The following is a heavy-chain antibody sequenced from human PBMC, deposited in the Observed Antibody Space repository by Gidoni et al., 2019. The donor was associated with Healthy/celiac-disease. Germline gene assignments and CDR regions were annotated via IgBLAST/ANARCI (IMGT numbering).Heavy chain of an antibody. CDR2: ISYDGSNK. D-gene: IGHD5-12*01. J-gene: IGHJ4*02. CDR3: ARGRGYSGYGESHFDY. CDR1: DSTFIAYA. V-gene: IGHV3-30-3*01. Sequence: LVGPGGGWVQLGGSRSLSCPAPDSTFIAYAMHWVRQAPGKGLEWVAVISYDGSNKYYADSVKGRFTISRDNSKNTLYLQMNSLRAEDTAVYYCARGRGYSGYGESHFDYWGQGTLVTVSS.